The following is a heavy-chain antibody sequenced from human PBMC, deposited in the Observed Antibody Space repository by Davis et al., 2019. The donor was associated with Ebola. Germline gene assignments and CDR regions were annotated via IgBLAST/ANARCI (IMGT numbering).Heavy chain of an antibody. CDR2: IYHSGTT. CDR1: GVSISSGNW. V-gene: IGHV4-4*02. D-gene: IGHD3-22*01. J-gene: IGHJ4*02. CDR3: AREGSSGPFDY. Sequence: SETLSLTCAVSGVSISSGNWWSWVRQPPGKGLEWIGEIYHSGTTNYNPSLESRVTISVDTSKNQFSLKLSSVTAADTAVYYCAREGSSGPFDYWGQGTLVTVSS.